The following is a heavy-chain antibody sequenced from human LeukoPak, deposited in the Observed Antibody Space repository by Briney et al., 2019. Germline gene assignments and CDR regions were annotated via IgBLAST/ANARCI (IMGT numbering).Heavy chain of an antibody. CDR1: GFTFSSYG. D-gene: IGHD3-22*01. J-gene: IGHJ6*02. V-gene: IGHV3-33*01. CDR3: ARDRSVEEDSSGYYRFYYYYGMDV. CDR2: IWYDGSNK. Sequence: GGSLRLSCAASGFTFSSYGMHWVRQAPGKGLEWVAVIWYDGSNKYYADSVKGRFTISRDNSKNTLYLQMNSLRAEDTAVYYCARDRSVEEDSSGYYRFYYYYGMDVWGQGTTVTVSS.